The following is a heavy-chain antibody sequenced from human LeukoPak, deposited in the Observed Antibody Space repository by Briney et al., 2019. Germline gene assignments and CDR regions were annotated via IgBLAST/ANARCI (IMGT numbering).Heavy chain of an antibody. Sequence: SETLSLTCTVSGGSISSYYWSWIRQPPGKGLEWIGYIYYSGSTNYNPSLKSRVTISVDTSKNQFSLKLSSVTAADTAVYYCARQGSSGWFDYWGQGALVIVSS. CDR2: IYYSGST. CDR1: GGSISSYY. J-gene: IGHJ4*02. V-gene: IGHV4-59*08. D-gene: IGHD6-19*01. CDR3: ARQGSSGWFDY.